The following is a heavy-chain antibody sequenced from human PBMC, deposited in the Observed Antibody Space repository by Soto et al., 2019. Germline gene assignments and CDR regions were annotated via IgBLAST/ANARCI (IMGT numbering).Heavy chain of an antibody. Sequence: QVQLVQSGAEEKKPGASVKVSCKASGYTFTSYGMHWVRQAPGQRLEWMGWINAGNGNTKYSQKYQGRDTITRDTAASTAYKGQSSQTAEDTAVYYYARDRRAYGELGYWTQGTLVTLSS. V-gene: IGHV1-3*05. CDR1: GYTFTSYG. CDR2: INAGNGNT. CDR3: ARDRRAYGELGY. D-gene: IGHD4-17*01. J-gene: IGHJ4*02.